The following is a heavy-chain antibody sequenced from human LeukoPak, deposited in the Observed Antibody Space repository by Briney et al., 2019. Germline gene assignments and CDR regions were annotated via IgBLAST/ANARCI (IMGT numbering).Heavy chain of an antibody. V-gene: IGHV3-23*01. Sequence: GGSLRLSCAASGFTFSTYAMSWVRQAPGKGLEGVSAISGSGGSTYYADSVKGRFTISRDNSKNTLYLQMNSLSAEDTAVYYCAKAPSGGKQLGDYYSYMDVWGKGTTVTVSS. CDR3: AKAPSGGKQLGDYYSYMDV. J-gene: IGHJ6*03. CDR2: ISGSGGST. CDR1: GFTFSTYA. D-gene: IGHD6-6*01.